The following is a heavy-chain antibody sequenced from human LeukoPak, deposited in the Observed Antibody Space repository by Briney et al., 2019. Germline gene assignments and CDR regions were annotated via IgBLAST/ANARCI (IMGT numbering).Heavy chain of an antibody. V-gene: IGHV1-2*02. Sequence: ASVKVSCKASGYTFTGYYMHWVRQAPGQGLEWTGWINPNSGGTNYAQKFQGRVTMTRDTSISTAYMELSRLRSDDTAVYYCARAPGGSYLVNFDYWGQGTLVTVSS. CDR2: INPNSGGT. CDR1: GYTFTGYY. J-gene: IGHJ4*02. D-gene: IGHD1-26*01. CDR3: ARAPGGSYLVNFDY.